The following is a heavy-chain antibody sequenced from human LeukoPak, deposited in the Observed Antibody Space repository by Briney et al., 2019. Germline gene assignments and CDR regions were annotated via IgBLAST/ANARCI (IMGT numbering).Heavy chain of an antibody. CDR2: IIPILGIA. Sequence: SVKVSCKASGGTFSSYAISWVRQAPGQGLEWMGRIIPILGIANYAQKFQGRVTITADKSTSTAYMELSSLRSEDTAVYYCARDWNSGFHGDAFDIWDQGTMVTVSS. J-gene: IGHJ3*02. CDR3: ARDWNSGFHGDAFDI. V-gene: IGHV1-69*04. CDR1: GGTFSSYA. D-gene: IGHD6-19*01.